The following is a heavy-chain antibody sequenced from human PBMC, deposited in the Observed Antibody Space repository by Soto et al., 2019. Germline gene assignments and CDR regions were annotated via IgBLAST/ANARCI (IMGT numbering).Heavy chain of an antibody. CDR3: ARDKDRLQLGGNYYYVLDI. CDR1: GGTFSNSA. Sequence: QFQLEQSGAEVKKPGSSVRVSCKASGGTFSNSAISWVRQAPGQGLEWMGGIMPIFRTPDYAQKFQGRVTISPTESAGAALIELRGLRSDDTAIYYWARDKDRLQLGGNYYYVLDIWGQGTTVTVSS. CDR2: IMPIFRTP. J-gene: IGHJ6*02. V-gene: IGHV1-69*05. D-gene: IGHD5-12*01.